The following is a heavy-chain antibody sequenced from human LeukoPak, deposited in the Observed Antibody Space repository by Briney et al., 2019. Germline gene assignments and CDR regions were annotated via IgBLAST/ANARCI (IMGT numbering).Heavy chain of an antibody. Sequence: GASVKVSCKASGGTFSSYAISWVRQAPGQGLEWMGWTSPYNGRTIYVQKLQGRVTMTTDTSTSTAYMELRNLGSDDTAVYYCARRISGTTPYAFDIWGQGTMVTVSS. D-gene: IGHD1-7*01. CDR3: ARRISGTTPYAFDI. J-gene: IGHJ3*02. V-gene: IGHV1-18*01. CDR1: GGTFSSYA. CDR2: TSPYNGRT.